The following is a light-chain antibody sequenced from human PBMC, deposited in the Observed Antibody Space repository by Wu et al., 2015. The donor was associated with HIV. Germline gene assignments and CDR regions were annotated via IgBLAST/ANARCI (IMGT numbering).Light chain of an antibody. V-gene: IGKV3-20*01. Sequence: EIVLTQSPGTLSLSPGERATLSCRASQSISSSNLAWYQQIPGQAPRLLIYGASSRATGISDRFSGSGSGTDFTLTINRLEPEDFAVYHCQQNDRSPWTFGQGTKVEIK. CDR3: QQNDRSPWT. CDR2: GAS. CDR1: QSISSSN. J-gene: IGKJ1*01.